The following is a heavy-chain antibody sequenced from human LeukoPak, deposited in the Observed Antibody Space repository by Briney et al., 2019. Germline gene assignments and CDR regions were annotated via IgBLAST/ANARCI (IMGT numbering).Heavy chain of an antibody. V-gene: IGHV4-38-2*02. CDR1: GYSISSGYY. CDR2: IYHSGST. J-gene: IGHJ3*02. Sequence: SETLSLTXTVSGYSISSGYYWGWIRQPPGKGLEWIGSIYHSGSTYYNPSLKSRVTISVDTSKNQFSLKLSSVTAADTAVYYCARDIHSSGYQKLNPPHAFDIWGQGTMVTVSS. D-gene: IGHD3-22*01. CDR3: ARDIHSSGYQKLNPPHAFDI.